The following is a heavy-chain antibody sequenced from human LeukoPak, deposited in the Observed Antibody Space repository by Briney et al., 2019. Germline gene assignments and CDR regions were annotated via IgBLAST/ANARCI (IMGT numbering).Heavy chain of an antibody. V-gene: IGHV4-34*01. J-gene: IGHJ5*02. CDR2: INHSGST. CDR3: ARRRYSYGVGNWFDP. Sequence: SETLSLTCAVYGGSFSGYYWSWIRQPPGKGREWIGEINHSGSTNYNPSLKSRVTISVDTSKNQFSLKLSSVTAADTAVYYCARRRYSYGVGNWFDPWGQGTLVTVSS. CDR1: GGSFSGYY. D-gene: IGHD5-18*01.